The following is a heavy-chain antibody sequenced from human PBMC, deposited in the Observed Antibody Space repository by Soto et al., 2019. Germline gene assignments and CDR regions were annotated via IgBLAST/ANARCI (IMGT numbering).Heavy chain of an antibody. CDR2: IIPIFGTA. D-gene: IGHD2-2*01. CDR3: ARDAIVVVPAAISRNWFDP. Sequence: SVKVSCKASGGTFSSYSISWVRQAPGQGLEWMGGIIPIFGTANYAQKFQGRVTITADKSTSTAYMELSSLRSEDTAVYYCARDAIVVVPAAISRNWFDPWGQGTLVTVSS. CDR1: GGTFSSYS. J-gene: IGHJ5*02. V-gene: IGHV1-69*06.